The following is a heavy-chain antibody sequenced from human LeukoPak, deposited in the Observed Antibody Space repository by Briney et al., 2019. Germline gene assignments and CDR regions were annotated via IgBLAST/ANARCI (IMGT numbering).Heavy chain of an antibody. Sequence: PSETLSLTCAVYGGSFSGYYWSWIRQPPGKGLEWIGEINHSGSTNYNPSLKSRVTISVDTSKNQFSLKLSSVTAADTAVYYCARVVTGTTANWLDPWGQGTLVTVSS. CDR2: INHSGST. CDR1: GGSFSGYY. CDR3: ARVVTGTTANWLDP. J-gene: IGHJ5*02. V-gene: IGHV4-34*01. D-gene: IGHD1-7*01.